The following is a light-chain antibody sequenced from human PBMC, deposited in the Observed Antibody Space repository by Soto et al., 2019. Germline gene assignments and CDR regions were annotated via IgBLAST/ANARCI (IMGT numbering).Light chain of an antibody. V-gene: IGKV3-20*01. J-gene: IGKJ1*01. Sequence: ETVLTQSPGTLSLSPGERATLSCRASQTIRSNYLAWYRQTPGQAPRLLIYGASNRATGIADRFSGRGAGKDFTLVISRLEPVDYALYYCQQYGSAPLTFGQGTKVAIK. CDR1: QTIRSNY. CDR2: GAS. CDR3: QQYGSAPLT.